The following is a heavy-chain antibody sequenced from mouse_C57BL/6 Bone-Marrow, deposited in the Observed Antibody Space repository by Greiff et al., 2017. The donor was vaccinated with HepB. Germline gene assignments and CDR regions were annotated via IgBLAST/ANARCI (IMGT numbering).Heavy chain of an antibody. CDR3: ARDGSSYNYAMDY. D-gene: IGHD1-1*01. V-gene: IGHV1-26*01. Sequence: VQLQQSGPELVKPGASVKISCKASGYTFTDYYMNWVKQSHGKSLEWIGDINPNNSGTSYNQKFKGKATLTVDKSSSTAYMELRSLTSEDSAVYYCARDGSSYNYAMDYWGQGTSVTVSS. CDR2: INPNNSGT. J-gene: IGHJ4*01. CDR1: GYTFTDYY.